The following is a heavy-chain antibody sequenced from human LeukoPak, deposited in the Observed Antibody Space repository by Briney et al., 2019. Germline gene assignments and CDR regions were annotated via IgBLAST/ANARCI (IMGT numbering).Heavy chain of an antibody. CDR3: ARDLASCAGDCYSDGFDH. J-gene: IGHJ4*02. V-gene: IGHV4-38-2*02. D-gene: IGHD2-21*02. CDR1: NYSISSGYY. CDR2: ISHGGST. Sequence: PETLSLTCTVSNYSISSGYYWGWIRQSPGKGLEWIGSISHGGSTYYNPSLRSRVIVSVDTSKNHFSLKMNSVTAADTAVYYCARDLASCAGDCYSDGFDHWGQGTLVTVSS.